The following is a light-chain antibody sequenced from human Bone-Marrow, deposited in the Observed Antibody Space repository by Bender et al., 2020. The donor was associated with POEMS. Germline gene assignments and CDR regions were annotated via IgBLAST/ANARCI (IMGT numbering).Light chain of an antibody. CDR2: EVS. CDR3: CSYAGSSTYV. V-gene: IGLV2-23*02. J-gene: IGLJ1*01. CDR1: SSDVGGYNL. Sequence: QSALTQPPSASGSPGQSVAISCTGTSSDVGGYNLVSWYQQHPGKAPKVMIYEVSKRPSGVSNRFSGSKSGNTASLTISGLQAEDDTDYYCCSYAGSSTYVFGTGTKVTVL.